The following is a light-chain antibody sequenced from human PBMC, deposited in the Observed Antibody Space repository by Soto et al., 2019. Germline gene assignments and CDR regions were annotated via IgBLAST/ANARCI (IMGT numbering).Light chain of an antibody. V-gene: IGKV1-39*01. J-gene: IGKJ1*01. CDR3: QQSYITLWT. CDR2: AAS. Sequence: DIQMTQSPSSLSASVGDRVTITCRASQSISSYLNWYQQKPGKAPKLLIYAASSLQSVVPSRFSGSGSGTDFTLTIITLQPEDFATYYCQQSYITLWTFGQGTKVEIK. CDR1: QSISSY.